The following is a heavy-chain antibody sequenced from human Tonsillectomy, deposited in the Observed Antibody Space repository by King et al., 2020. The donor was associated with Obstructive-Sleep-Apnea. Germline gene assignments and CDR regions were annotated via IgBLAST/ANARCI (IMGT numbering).Heavy chain of an antibody. CDR2: ILHIGST. CDR1: GYSISSGFY. J-gene: IGHJ4*02. D-gene: IGHD2-15*01. CDR3: ARDPNSGGGSCYFDY. V-gene: IGHV4-38-2*02. Sequence: VQLQESGPGLVKPSETLSLTCAVSGYSISSGFYWGWIRQPPGKGLEGIGSILHIGSTYSNPSLSSRVTISVDTSKNQFSLKLRSVTATDTAVYPCARDPNSGGGSCYFDYWGQGTLVAVSS.